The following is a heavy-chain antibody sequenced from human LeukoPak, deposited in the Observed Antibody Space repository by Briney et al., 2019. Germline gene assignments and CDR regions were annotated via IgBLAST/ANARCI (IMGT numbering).Heavy chain of an antibody. Sequence: GGSLRLSCAASRFTFSSYGMSWVRQAPGKGLEWVSAISGSGGSTYYADSVKGRFTISRDNSKNTLYLQMNSLRAEDTAVYYCAKDRRQYDAFDIWGQGTMVTVSS. CDR3: AKDRRQYDAFDI. D-gene: IGHD1-1*01. V-gene: IGHV3-23*01. J-gene: IGHJ3*02. CDR2: ISGSGGST. CDR1: RFTFSSYG.